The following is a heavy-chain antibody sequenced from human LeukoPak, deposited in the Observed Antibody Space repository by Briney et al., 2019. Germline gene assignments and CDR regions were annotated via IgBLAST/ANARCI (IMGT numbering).Heavy chain of an antibody. D-gene: IGHD5-18*01. Sequence: ASVKVSCKAPGYIFTSYYMHWVRQAPGQGLEWMGIINPSGGSTRYAQKFQGRVTMTRDTSTSTVYVELSSLRSEDTAVYYCARDLSGNSYNFDLWGQGTLVTVSS. V-gene: IGHV1-46*01. CDR1: GYIFTSYY. CDR2: INPSGGST. CDR3: ARDLSGNSYNFDL. J-gene: IGHJ4*02.